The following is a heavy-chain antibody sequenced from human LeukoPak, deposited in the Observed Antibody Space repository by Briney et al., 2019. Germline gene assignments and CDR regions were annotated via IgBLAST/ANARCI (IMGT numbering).Heavy chain of an antibody. Sequence: SETLSLTCTVSGGSITTYYWSWIRQPPGKGLEYIGYIYYSGNTNYNPSLKSRVTISVDTSKNQFSLNLNSVTAADTAVYYCARGNIDYGHFFDYWGQGTLVTVSS. CDR1: GGSITTYY. V-gene: IGHV4-59*08. CDR2: IYYSGNT. CDR3: ARGNIDYGHFFDY. D-gene: IGHD4-17*01. J-gene: IGHJ4*02.